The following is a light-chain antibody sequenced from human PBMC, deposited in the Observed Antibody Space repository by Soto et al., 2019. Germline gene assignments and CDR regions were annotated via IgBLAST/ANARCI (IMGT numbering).Light chain of an antibody. CDR2: EGS. CDR1: SSDVGSYNL. J-gene: IGLJ2*01. CDR3: CSYAGSRVV. Sequence: QSALTQPASVSGSPGQSITISCTGTSSDVGSYNLVSWYQQHPGKAPKLMIYEGSKRPSGVSNRFSGSKSGNTASLTISGVQAEDGADYYCCSYAGSRVVFGGGTKLTVL. V-gene: IGLV2-23*01.